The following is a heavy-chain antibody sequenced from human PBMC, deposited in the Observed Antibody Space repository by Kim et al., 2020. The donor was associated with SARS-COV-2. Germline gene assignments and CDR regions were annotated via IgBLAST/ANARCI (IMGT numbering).Heavy chain of an antibody. J-gene: IGHJ4*02. Sequence: GGSLRLSCAASGFTFSSYWMHWVRQAPGKGLVWVSRINSDGSSTSYADSVKGRFTISRDNAKNTLYLQMNSLRAEDTAVYYCARDQYYYDSSGYYHGAAYGYWGQGTLVTVAS. CDR2: INSDGSST. V-gene: IGHV3-74*01. CDR1: GFTFSSYW. CDR3: ARDQYYYDSSGYYHGAAYGY. D-gene: IGHD3-22*01.